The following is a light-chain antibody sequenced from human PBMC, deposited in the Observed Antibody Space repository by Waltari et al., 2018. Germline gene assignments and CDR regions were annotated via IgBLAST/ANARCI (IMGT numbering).Light chain of an antibody. CDR3: QHYVRLPVS. J-gene: IGKJ1*01. V-gene: IGKV3-20*01. CDR1: QSVGRS. CDR2: VAS. Sequence: EIVLTQSPGTLSLSPGERATLSCRASQSVGRSLTWYQQKPVQAPRLLIYVASRRATGIPDMFSGSGSGTDFSLTISRLEPEDFALYYCQHYVRLPVSFGQGTKVDIK.